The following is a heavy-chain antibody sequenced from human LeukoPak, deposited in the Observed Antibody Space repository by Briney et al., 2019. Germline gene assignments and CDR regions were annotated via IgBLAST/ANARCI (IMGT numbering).Heavy chain of an antibody. CDR2: ISGSGGST. V-gene: IGHV3-23*01. CDR3: AKGTLGRGGYYYCGMDV. Sequence: GGSLRLSCAASGFTFSSYAMSWVRLAPGKGLDWVSAISGSGGSTYYADSVKGRFTISRDNSKNTLYLQMNSLRAEDTAVYYCAKGTLGRGGYYYCGMDVWGQGTTVTVSS. CDR1: GFTFSSYA. J-gene: IGHJ6*02. D-gene: IGHD1-1*01.